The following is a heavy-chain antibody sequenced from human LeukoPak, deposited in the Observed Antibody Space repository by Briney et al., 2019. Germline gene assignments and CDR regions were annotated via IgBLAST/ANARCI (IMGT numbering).Heavy chain of an antibody. CDR1: GYSFSGYS. CDR3: ARDQYSSGSYLF. J-gene: IGHJ3*01. V-gene: IGHV1-2*02. D-gene: IGHD6-19*01. CDR2: ITPDSGDT. Sequence: ASVKVSCKTSGYSFSGYSIHWLRQAPGQGLEWMGWITPDSGDTNSAQKFQGRVTLTRDTSISTAYMELTRLTSDDTAVYYCARDQYSSGSYLFWGQGTMVTVSS.